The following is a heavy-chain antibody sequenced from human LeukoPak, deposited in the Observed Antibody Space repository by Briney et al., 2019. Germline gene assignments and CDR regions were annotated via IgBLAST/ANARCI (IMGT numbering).Heavy chain of an antibody. Sequence: GASVKVSCKAAGGTFSSYAISWVRQAPGQGLEWMGGIIPIFGTANYAQKFQGRVTITTGESTSTAYMELSGLRSEDTAVYYCARGALPGYDILTGYAPKNNWFDSWGQGTLVTVSS. V-gene: IGHV1-69*05. D-gene: IGHD3-9*01. CDR1: GGTFSSYA. CDR3: ARGALPGYDILTGYAPKNNWFDS. J-gene: IGHJ5*01. CDR2: IIPIFGTA.